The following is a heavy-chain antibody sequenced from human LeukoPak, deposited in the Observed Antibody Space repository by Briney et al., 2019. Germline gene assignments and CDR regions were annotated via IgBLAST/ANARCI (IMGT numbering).Heavy chain of an antibody. CDR2: ISYDGSNK. D-gene: IGHD1-14*01. J-gene: IGHJ6*03. CDR1: GFTFSSYA. V-gene: IGHV3-30*07. CDR3: AKNRGRYYHSYYMDV. Sequence: GGSLRLSCAASGFTFSSYAMHWVRQAPGKGLEWVAVISYDGSNKYYADSVKGRFTISRDNSKSTVYLQMNSLTAEDTAVYYCAKNRGRYYHSYYMDVWGKGTTVIVSS.